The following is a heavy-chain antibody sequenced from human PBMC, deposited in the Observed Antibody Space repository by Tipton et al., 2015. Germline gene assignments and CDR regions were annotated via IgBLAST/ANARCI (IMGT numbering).Heavy chain of an antibody. V-gene: IGHV3-7*03. CDR3: ARDILNDFCSGWPEEY. D-gene: IGHD3-3*01. J-gene: IGHJ4*02. CDR2: IKQDGSEE. Sequence: SLRLSCAASGFTFSSYWMSWVRQAPGKGLEWVANIKQDGSEEYYVDSVKGRFTISRDNAKNSLYLQMNSLRAEDTAVYYCARDILNDFCSGWPEEYWGQGTLVTVSS. CDR1: GFTFSSYW.